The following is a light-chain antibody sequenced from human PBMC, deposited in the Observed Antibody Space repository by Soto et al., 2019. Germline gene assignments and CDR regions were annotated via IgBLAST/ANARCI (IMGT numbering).Light chain of an antibody. J-gene: IGLJ1*01. CDR3: SSYTSDSFYV. CDR2: DVS. CDR1: SSDVGAYDY. V-gene: IGLV2-14*03. Sequence: QSVLTQPASVSGSPGQSITISCTGTSSDVGAYDYVSWYQQHPDKAPKLMIYDVSNRPSGVSDRFSGSKSGNTASLTISGLLAEDEADYYCSSYTSDSFYVFGTGPKVTVL.